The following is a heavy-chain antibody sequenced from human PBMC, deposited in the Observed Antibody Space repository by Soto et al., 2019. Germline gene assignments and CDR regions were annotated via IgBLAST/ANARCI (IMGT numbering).Heavy chain of an antibody. V-gene: IGHV1-69*12. CDR2: IIPIFGTA. CDR1: GGTFSSYA. J-gene: IGHJ4*02. Sequence: QVQLVQSGAEVKKPGSSVKVSCKASGGTFSSYAISWVRQAPGQGLEWMGGIIPIFGTANYAQKFQGRVKIYAAXSTSTAYMELSSLRYEDTAVYYCARVGTTEYYFDYWGQGTLVTVSS. D-gene: IGHD4-17*01. CDR3: ARVGTTEYYFDY.